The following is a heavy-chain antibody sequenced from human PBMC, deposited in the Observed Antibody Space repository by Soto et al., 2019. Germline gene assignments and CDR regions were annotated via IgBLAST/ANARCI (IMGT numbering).Heavy chain of an antibody. CDR3: AREVYYYDSSCYSYYFDY. J-gene: IGHJ4*02. CDR2: ISYDGSNT. CDR1: GFTFSSYA. D-gene: IGHD3-22*01. V-gene: IGHV3-30-3*01. Sequence: GGSLRLSCAASGFTFSSYAMHWVRQAPGKGLEWVAVISYDGSNTYYADSVKGRFTISRDNSKNTLYLQMNSLRAEDTAVYYCAREVYYYDSSCYSYYFDYWGQGTLVTVSS.